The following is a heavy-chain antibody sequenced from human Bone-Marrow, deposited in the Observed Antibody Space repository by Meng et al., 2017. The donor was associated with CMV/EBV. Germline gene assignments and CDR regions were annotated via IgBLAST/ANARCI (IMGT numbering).Heavy chain of an antibody. J-gene: IGHJ6*02. Sequence: SVKVSCKASGGTFSSYAISWVRQAPGQGLEWMGGIIPIFGTANYAQKFQGRVTITTDESTSTAYMELSSLRSEDTAVYYCERVRSSGLVVPAAMGNYYYGMDVWGQGTTVTVSS. CDR1: GGTFSSYA. CDR3: ERVRSSGLVVPAAMGNYYYGMDV. V-gene: IGHV1-69*05. CDR2: IIPIFGTA. D-gene: IGHD2-2*01.